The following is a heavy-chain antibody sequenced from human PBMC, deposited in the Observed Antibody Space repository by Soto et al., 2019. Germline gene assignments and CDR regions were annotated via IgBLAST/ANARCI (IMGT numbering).Heavy chain of an antibody. CDR1: GFSLSISGVG. D-gene: IGHD2-2*01. Sequence: QITLKESGPALVKPTQTLTLTCTFSGFSLSISGVGVSWIRQPPGKAPEWLALIYGDDDKFYSPSLKTRLTITKDTSKNQLVLSMTNMEPVDTATYYCTHSFHLLLDYWGQGTLVTVSS. V-gene: IGHV2-5*02. CDR2: IYGDDDK. J-gene: IGHJ4*02. CDR3: THSFHLLLDY.